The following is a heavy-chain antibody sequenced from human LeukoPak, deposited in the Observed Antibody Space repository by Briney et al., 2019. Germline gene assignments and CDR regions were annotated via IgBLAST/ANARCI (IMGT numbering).Heavy chain of an antibody. CDR3: ARRKGVVVAARADMDV. D-gene: IGHD2-15*01. J-gene: IGHJ6*02. V-gene: IGHV1-8*01. CDR1: GYTFTSYN. CDR2: MNPNSGNT. Sequence: AASVKVSCKASGYTFTSYNINWVRQATGQGLEWMGWMNPNSGNTGYAQKFQGRVTMTRNTSISTAYMELSSLRSEDTAVYYCARRKGVVVAARADMDVWGQGTTVTVSS.